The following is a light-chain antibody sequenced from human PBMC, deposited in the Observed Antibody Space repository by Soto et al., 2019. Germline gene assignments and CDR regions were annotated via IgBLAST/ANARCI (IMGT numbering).Light chain of an antibody. CDR3: QHYNNWPPYT. CDR2: GAS. V-gene: IGKV3-15*01. Sequence: EIVMTQSPATLSVSPGERATLSCRASQSVSSNLAWYQQKPGQAPSLLIYGASTRATGIPTRFSGSGSGTEFTLSISSLQSEDFAVYYCQHYNNWPPYTFGQGIKLEIK. J-gene: IGKJ2*01. CDR1: QSVSSN.